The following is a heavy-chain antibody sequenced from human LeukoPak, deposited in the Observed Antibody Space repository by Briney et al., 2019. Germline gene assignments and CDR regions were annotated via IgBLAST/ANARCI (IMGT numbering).Heavy chain of an antibody. Sequence: SETLSLTCAVYGGSFSGYYWSWIRQPPGKGLEWIGEINHSGSTNYNPSLKSRVTISVDTSKNQFSLKLSSVTAADTAVYYCAIFPSSSWYSGFDPWGRGTLVTVSS. CDR3: AIFPSSSWYSGFDP. CDR1: GGSFSGYY. CDR2: INHSGST. V-gene: IGHV4-34*01. J-gene: IGHJ5*02. D-gene: IGHD6-13*01.